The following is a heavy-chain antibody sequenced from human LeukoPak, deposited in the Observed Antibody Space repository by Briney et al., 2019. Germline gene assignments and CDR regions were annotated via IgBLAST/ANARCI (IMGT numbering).Heavy chain of an antibody. V-gene: IGHV3-66*01. D-gene: IGHD3-10*02. CDR3: ARVFGEPI. CDR1: GFTVSTNY. Sequence: GGSLRLSCAASGFTVSTNYMSWVRQAPGKGLEWVSVIFSGGSTYYADSVRGRFTISRDNSKNTLYLQMNSLRAEDTAVCYCARVFGEPIWGQGTMVTVSS. J-gene: IGHJ3*02. CDR2: IFSGGST.